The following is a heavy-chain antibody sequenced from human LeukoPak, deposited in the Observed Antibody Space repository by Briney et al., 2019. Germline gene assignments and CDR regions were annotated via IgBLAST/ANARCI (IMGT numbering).Heavy chain of an antibody. D-gene: IGHD3-3*01. V-gene: IGHV1-18*01. CDR3: ARQLSIFGVVTPGDY. Sequence: ISAYNVNTNYAQKLQGRVTMTTDTSTSTAYMELRSLRSDDTAVYYCARQLSIFGVVTPGDYWGQGTLVTVSS. J-gene: IGHJ4*02. CDR2: ISAYNVNT.